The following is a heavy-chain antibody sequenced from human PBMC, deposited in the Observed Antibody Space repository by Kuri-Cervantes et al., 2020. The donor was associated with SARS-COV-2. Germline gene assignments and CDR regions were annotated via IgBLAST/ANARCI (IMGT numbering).Heavy chain of an antibody. V-gene: IGHV4-38-2*02. D-gene: IGHD3-3*01. CDR2: IYTSGST. Sequence: GSLRLSCTVSGYSISSGYYWGWIRQPPGKGLEWIGRIYTSGSTNYNPSLKSRVTMSVDTSKNQFSLKLSSVTAADTAVYYCARGGSNNYDFWSGYYKRGPYYYYYYMDVWGKGTTVTVSS. CDR1: GYSISSGYY. J-gene: IGHJ6*03. CDR3: ARGGSNNYDFWSGYYKRGPYYYYYYMDV.